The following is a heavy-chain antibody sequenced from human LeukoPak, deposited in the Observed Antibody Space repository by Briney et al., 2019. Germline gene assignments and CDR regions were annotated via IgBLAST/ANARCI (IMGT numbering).Heavy chain of an antibody. CDR3: AKDLHYNDGRWEFDP. CDR1: GFTFSTFA. D-gene: IGHD5-24*01. CDR2: VVGGGTT. J-gene: IGHJ5*02. Sequence: PGGSLRLSCAASGFTFSTFAMTWVRQAPGKGLEWVSGVVGGGTTYYADSVKGRFTLSEDNSKKTVYLQMNSLRVEDTAIYYCAKDLHYNDGRWEFDPWGQGTLVTVSS. V-gene: IGHV3-23*01.